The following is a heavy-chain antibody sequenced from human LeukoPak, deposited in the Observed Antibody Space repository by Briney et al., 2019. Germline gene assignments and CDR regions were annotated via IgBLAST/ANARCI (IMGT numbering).Heavy chain of an antibody. CDR1: GGSFSGYY. J-gene: IGHJ5*02. CDR2: IYYSGST. D-gene: IGHD4-17*01. V-gene: IGHV4-31*11. CDR3: TVFGDSNH. Sequence: SETLSLTCAVYGGSFSGYYWSWIRQHPGKGLEWIGYIYYSGSTYYNPSLKSRVTISVDTSKNQFSLKLSSVTAADTAVYYCTVFGDSNHWGQGTLVTVSS.